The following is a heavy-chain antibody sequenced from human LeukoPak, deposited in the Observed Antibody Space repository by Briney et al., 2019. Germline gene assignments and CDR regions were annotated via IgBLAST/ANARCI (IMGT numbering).Heavy chain of an antibody. V-gene: IGHV4-31*03. CDR2: IYYSGST. Sequence: SQTLSLTCTVSGGSISSGGYYWSWIRQHPGKGLEWIGYIYYSGSTYYNPSLKSRVTISVDTSKNQFSLKLSSVTAADTAVYYCARAKADYYDSSGENWFDPWGQGTLVTVSS. D-gene: IGHD3-22*01. CDR1: GGSISSGGYY. CDR3: ARAKADYYDSSGENWFDP. J-gene: IGHJ5*02.